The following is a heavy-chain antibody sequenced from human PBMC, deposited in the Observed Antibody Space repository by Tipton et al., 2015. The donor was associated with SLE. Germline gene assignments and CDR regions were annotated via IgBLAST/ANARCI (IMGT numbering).Heavy chain of an antibody. D-gene: IGHD6-13*01. J-gene: IGHJ4*02. Sequence: TLSLTCAVYGGSFSGYSWSWIRQPPGKGLEWIGEIYHSGSTKNNPSLKSRVAISVDTSKNHFSLKLSSVTAADTAVYYCARDLGSSGSFDYWGQGTLVTVSS. CDR3: ARDLGSSGSFDY. V-gene: IGHV4-34*01. CDR1: GGSFSGYS. CDR2: IYHSGST.